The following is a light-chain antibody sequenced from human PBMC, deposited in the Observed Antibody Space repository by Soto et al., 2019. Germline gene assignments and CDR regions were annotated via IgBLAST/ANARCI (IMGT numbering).Light chain of an antibody. V-gene: IGLV2-14*01. CDR1: SSDVGGYNH. J-gene: IGLJ1*01. Sequence: QSVLTQPASVSGSPGQSITISCTGSSSDVGGYNHASWYQQHPGKVPKLMIYEVSNRPSGVSNRFSGSKSGNTASLTISGLRAEDEADYFCASFTSTSTQVLGPGTKVTVL. CDR2: EVS. CDR3: ASFTSTSTQV.